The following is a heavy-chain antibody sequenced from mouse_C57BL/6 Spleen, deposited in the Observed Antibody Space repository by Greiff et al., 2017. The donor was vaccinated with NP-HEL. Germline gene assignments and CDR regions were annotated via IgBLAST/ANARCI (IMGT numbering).Heavy chain of an antibody. CDR1: GYTFTSYW. V-gene: IGHV1-52*01. CDR3: ARSDGYSYYYAMDY. Sequence: QVQLQQPGAELVRPGSSVKLSCKASGYTFTSYWMHWVKQRPIQGLEWIGNIDPSDSETHYNQKFKDKATLTVDKSSSTAYMQLSSLTYEDSAVYYCARSDGYSYYYAMDYWGQGTSVTVSS. CDR2: IDPSDSET. J-gene: IGHJ4*01. D-gene: IGHD2-3*01.